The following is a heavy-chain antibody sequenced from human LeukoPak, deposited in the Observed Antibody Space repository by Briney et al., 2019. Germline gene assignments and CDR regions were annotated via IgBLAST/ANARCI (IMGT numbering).Heavy chain of an antibody. Sequence: ASVKVSCKASGYTFTSYGITWVRQAPGQGLEWMGWINPNSGGTNYAQKFQGRVTMTRDTSISTAYMELSRLRSDDTAVYYCARENWFDPWGQGTLVTVSS. CDR3: ARENWFDP. J-gene: IGHJ5*02. CDR2: INPNSGGT. V-gene: IGHV1-2*02. CDR1: GYTFTSYG.